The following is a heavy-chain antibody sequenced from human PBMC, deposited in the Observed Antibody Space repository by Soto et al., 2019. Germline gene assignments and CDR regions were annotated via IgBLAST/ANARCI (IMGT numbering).Heavy chain of an antibody. J-gene: IGHJ4*02. V-gene: IGHV1-3*01. CDR3: ANSGYSGYDYEGDYFDY. CDR2: SNAGSGNT. D-gene: IGHD5-12*01. CDR1: GYTFTSYA. Sequence: QVQLVQSGAEVKEPGASVKVSCKASGYTFTSYAMHWVRHAPGQRLEWMGWSNAGSGNTRYSQKFQGRVTITGDTSAGTVYMELSSLRSEDTAVYYCANSGYSGYDYEGDYFDYWGQGTLVTVSS.